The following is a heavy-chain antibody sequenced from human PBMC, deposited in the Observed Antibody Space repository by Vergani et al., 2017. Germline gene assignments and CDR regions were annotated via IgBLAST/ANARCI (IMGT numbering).Heavy chain of an antibody. CDR2: INAGNGNT. Sequence: QVQLVQSEAEVKKPGASVKVSCKASGYTFTSYAMHWVRQAPGQRLEWMGWINAGNGNTKYSQKFQGRVTITRDTSASTAYMELSSLRSEDTAVYYCARSPGARTGTTIYXFDPWGQGTLVTVSS. V-gene: IGHV1-3*01. J-gene: IGHJ5*02. CDR3: ARSPGARTGTTIYXFDP. D-gene: IGHD1-7*01. CDR1: GYTFTSYA.